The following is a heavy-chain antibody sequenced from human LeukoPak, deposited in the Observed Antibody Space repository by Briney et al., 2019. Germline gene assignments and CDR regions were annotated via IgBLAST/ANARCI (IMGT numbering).Heavy chain of an antibody. D-gene: IGHD2-2*01. CDR1: GGSFSGYY. CDR3: ARVTYQLLYYFDY. Sequence: SETLSLTCAVYGGSFSGYYWSWIRQPPGKGLEWIGEINHSGSTNYNPSLKSRVTISVDTSKNQFSLKLSSVTAADTAVYYCARVTYQLLYYFDYWGQGTLVTVSS. J-gene: IGHJ4*02. CDR2: INHSGST. V-gene: IGHV4-34*01.